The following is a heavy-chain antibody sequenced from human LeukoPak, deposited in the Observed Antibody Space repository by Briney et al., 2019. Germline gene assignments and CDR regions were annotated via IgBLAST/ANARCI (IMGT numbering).Heavy chain of an antibody. CDR1: GFTFSSYW. D-gene: IGHD3-16*01. CDR3: AKWGVNYRADY. V-gene: IGHV3-7*03. CDR2: INHNGNVN. Sequence: GGSLRLSCAASGFTFSSYWMNWARQAPGKGLEWVASINHNGNVNYYVDSVKGRFTISRDNSKNTLYLQMNSLRAEDTAVYYCAKWGVNYRADYWGQGTLVTVSS. J-gene: IGHJ4*02.